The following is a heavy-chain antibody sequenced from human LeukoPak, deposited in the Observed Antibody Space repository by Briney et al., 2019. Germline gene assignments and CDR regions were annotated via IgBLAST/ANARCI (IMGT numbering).Heavy chain of an antibody. CDR1: GGSISSGDYY. D-gene: IGHD1-26*01. CDR3: VRSRNSEQYSFDY. V-gene: IGHV4-31*01. CDR2: IYYNGGT. Sequence: SETVSLTCTVAGGSISSGDYYWTWIRQHPGKGLEWIGYIYYNGGTYYNPSLKSQVTISADTSKNQFSLKLTSVTGADTAMYYCVRSRNSEQYSFDYWGQGVLVTVSS. J-gene: IGHJ4*02.